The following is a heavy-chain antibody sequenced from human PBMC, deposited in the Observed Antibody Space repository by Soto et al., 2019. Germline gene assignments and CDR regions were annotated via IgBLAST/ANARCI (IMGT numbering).Heavy chain of an antibody. CDR3: ASRRGVFGY. CDR2: TKDKAYSYTT. V-gene: IGHV3-72*01. D-gene: IGHD3-10*01. Sequence: EVQLVESGGDLVQPGGSLRLSCAASGLSLGDVFIDWVRQAPGKGLEWVGRTKDKAYSYTTEYAASVKGRFTISRDDSRNSVFLQMSSLKTEDTAVYYCASRRGVFGYWGQGTLVTVSS. J-gene: IGHJ4*02. CDR1: GLSLGDVF.